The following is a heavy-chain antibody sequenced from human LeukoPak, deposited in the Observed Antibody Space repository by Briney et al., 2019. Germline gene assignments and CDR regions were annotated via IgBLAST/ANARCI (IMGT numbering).Heavy chain of an antibody. Sequence: GGSLRLSCAASGFTFNNYAMSWVRQAPGKGPEWLSAISGSGGSTTDADSVKGRFTTSRDNSKSTLYLQMNSLRAEDTAIFYCAKIFHTDGYYLGEHLFDAWGQGTLVTVSS. J-gene: IGHJ5*02. V-gene: IGHV3-23*01. CDR1: GFTFNNYA. D-gene: IGHD3-22*01. CDR2: ISGSGGST. CDR3: AKIFHTDGYYLGEHLFDA.